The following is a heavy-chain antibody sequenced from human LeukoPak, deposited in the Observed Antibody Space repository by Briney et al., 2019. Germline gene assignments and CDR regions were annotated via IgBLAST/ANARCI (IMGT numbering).Heavy chain of an antibody. CDR1: GFTFDDYA. Sequence: GGSLRLSCAASGFTFDDYAMHWVRQAPGKGLEWVSLISWDGGLTYYADSMEGRFTISRDNSKNTLYLQMNSLRAEDTAVYYCAKDLYVDYGSGRLFYFDYWGQGTLVTVSS. CDR2: ISWDGGLT. J-gene: IGHJ4*02. V-gene: IGHV3-43D*03. D-gene: IGHD3-10*01. CDR3: AKDLYVDYGSGRLFYFDY.